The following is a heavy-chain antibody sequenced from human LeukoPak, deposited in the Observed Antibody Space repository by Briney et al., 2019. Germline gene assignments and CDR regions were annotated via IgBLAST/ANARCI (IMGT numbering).Heavy chain of an antibody. J-gene: IGHJ4*02. Sequence: GSLRLSCAASGFTVSSNYMSWVRQAPGGGLEWVANIKQDENEQDYVDSVRGRFTISRDNAKNSLYLQMNSLRVEDTALYFCATYSGVHHKTFDDWGQGTLVTVSS. V-gene: IGHV3-7*03. CDR1: GFTVSSNY. D-gene: IGHD1-26*01. CDR3: ATYSGVHHKTFDD. CDR2: IKQDENEQ.